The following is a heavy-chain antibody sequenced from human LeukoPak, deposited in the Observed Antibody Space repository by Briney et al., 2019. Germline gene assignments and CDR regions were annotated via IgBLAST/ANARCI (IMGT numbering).Heavy chain of an antibody. CDR1: SGSFSGYY. V-gene: IGHV4-34*01. CDR2: INHSGST. CDR3: ARGGGYNWNYRCWFDP. J-gene: IGHJ5*02. D-gene: IGHD1-7*01. Sequence: SETLSLTCAVYSGSFSGYYWSWIRQPPGKGLEWLGEINHSGSTNYNPSLKSRVTISADTSKNQFYLNLSSVTAVGTAVYYCARGGGYNWNYRCWFDPWGQGTLVTVSS.